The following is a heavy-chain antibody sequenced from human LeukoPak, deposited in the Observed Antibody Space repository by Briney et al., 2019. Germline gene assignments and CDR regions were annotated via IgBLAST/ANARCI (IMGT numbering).Heavy chain of an antibody. CDR2: ISSSGSTI. V-gene: IGHV3-48*03. J-gene: IGHJ4*02. CDR1: GFTFRSYE. CDR3: ARSQYSYSRLPSGKDY. Sequence: GGSLRLSCAASGFTFRSYEMNWVRQAPGKGLEWVSYISSSGSTIYYADSVKGRFTISRDNAKNSLYLQMNSLRAEDTAVYYCARSQYSYSRLPSGKDYWGQGTLVTVSS. D-gene: IGHD5-18*01.